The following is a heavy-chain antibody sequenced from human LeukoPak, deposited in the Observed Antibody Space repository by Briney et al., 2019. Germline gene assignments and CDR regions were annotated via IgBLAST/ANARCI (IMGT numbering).Heavy chain of an antibody. J-gene: IGHJ4*02. CDR1: GGSISSSSYY. Sequence: SETLSLTCTVSGGSISSSSYYWGWIRQPPGKGLEWIGSIYYSGSTYYNPSLKSRVTISVDTSKNQFSLKLSSVTAADTAVYYCVSPTSYYGSGSSIDYWGQGTLVTVSS. D-gene: IGHD3-10*01. CDR3: VSPTSYYGSGSSIDY. CDR2: IYYSGST. V-gene: IGHV4-39*07.